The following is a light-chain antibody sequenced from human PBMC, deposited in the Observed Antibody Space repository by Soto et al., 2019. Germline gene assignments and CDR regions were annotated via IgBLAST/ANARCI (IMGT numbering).Light chain of an antibody. J-gene: IGKJ5*01. CDR1: QSVSNN. CDR3: QQRSYWPIT. Sequence: EIVMTQSPATLSVSPGETATLSCRASQSVSNNVAWYQQKPGQAPRLLIYGASSRATGIPDRFSGSGSGTDFTLTISSLEPEDFAVYYCQQRSYWPITFGQGTRLEI. V-gene: IGKV3D-15*01. CDR2: GAS.